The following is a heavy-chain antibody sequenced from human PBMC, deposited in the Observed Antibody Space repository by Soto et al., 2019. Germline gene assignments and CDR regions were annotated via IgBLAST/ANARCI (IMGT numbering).Heavy chain of an antibody. D-gene: IGHD3-22*01. CDR2: INPSGGST. CDR3: AREVPGIVVVIREYGMDV. J-gene: IGHJ6*02. V-gene: IGHV1-46*01. CDR1: GYTFTSYY. Sequence: GASVKVSCKASGYTFTSYYMHWVRQAPGQGLEWMGIINPSGGSTSYAQKFQGRVTMTRDTSTSTVYMELSSLRSEDTAVYYCAREVPGIVVVIREYGMDVWGQGTTVTVSS.